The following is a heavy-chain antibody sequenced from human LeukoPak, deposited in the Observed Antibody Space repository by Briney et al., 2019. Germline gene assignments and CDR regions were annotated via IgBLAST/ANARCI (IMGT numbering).Heavy chain of an antibody. CDR1: GYTFTGYY. J-gene: IGHJ4*02. CDR2: INPNSGGT. D-gene: IGHD6-13*01. Sequence: GASVKVSCKASGYTFTGYYMHWVRQAPGQGLEWMGWINPNSGGTNYAQKFQGRVTMTRDTSISTAYMELSRLRSDDTAVYYCARAWAIAAAGTLDADFDYWGQGTLVTVSS. V-gene: IGHV1-2*02. CDR3: ARAWAIAAAGTLDADFDY.